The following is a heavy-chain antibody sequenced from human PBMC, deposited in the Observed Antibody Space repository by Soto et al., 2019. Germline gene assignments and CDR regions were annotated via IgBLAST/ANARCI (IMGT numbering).Heavy chain of an antibody. CDR1: GASISSYY. CDR2: IFHSGST. V-gene: IGHV4-59*01. J-gene: IGHJ4*02. CDR3: ARDQNGSPHFDY. Sequence: QVQLQESGPGLVKPSETLSLTCTVSGASISSYYWSWIRQPPGKGLEWVGFIFHSGSTNCNPSLKSRVTFSVDTSMNQFSLKLTSVTAADTAVYYCARDQNGSPHFDYWGQGIVITVSS. D-gene: IGHD1-26*01.